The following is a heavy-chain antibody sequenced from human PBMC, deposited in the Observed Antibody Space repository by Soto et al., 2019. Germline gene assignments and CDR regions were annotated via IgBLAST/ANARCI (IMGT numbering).Heavy chain of an antibody. V-gene: IGHV3-7*05. CDR1: RITFMGYW. D-gene: IGHD2-8*02. CDR2: IKQDGCQM. J-gene: IGHJ4*02. CDR3: STAGGY. Sequence: EVQLEQSGGGLVQPGGSLRLSCVASRITFMGYWMSWVRQVPGRGLEWVATIKQDGCQMYYVDSVKGRFTISRDRAKNSLYLQMIALTVEDRALNYCSTAGGYWGQGIMVTVSS.